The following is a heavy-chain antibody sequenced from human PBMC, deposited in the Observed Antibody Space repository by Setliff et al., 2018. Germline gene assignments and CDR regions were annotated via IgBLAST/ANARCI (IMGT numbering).Heavy chain of an antibody. Sequence: ASVKVSCKASGYTFTGYDINWVRQATGQGLEWMGWMNPNSGNTGYAQKFQGRVTITRNTSISTAYMELSSLRSEDTAVYYCARAGYIYYYYYMDVWGKGTTVTVSS. D-gene: IGHD5-18*01. CDR3: ARAGYIYYYYYMDV. CDR1: GYTFTGYD. J-gene: IGHJ6*03. CDR2: MNPNSGNT. V-gene: IGHV1-8*03.